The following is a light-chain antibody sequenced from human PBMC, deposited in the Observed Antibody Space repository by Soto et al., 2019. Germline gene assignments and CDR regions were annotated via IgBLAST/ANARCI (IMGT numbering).Light chain of an antibody. Sequence: EIVLTQSPATLSLSPGERATLSCGASQSVSSSYLAWYQQKPVLAPRLLIYDASSRATGIPDRFSGSGSGTDFTLTIRRLEPEDFAFYYWQQYGSSPFTFGPGTKLEIK. CDR2: DAS. J-gene: IGKJ2*01. V-gene: IGKV3D-20*01. CDR1: QSVSSSY. CDR3: QQYGSSPFT.